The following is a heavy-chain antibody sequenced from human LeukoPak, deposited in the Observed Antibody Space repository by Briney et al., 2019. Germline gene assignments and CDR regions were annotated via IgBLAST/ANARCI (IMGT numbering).Heavy chain of an antibody. Sequence: PSETLSLTCTVSGGSISSYYWSWIRQPAGKGLEWIGRIYTSGSTNYNPSLKSRVTMSVDTSKNQFSLKLSSVTAADTAVYYCAREGTDDILTGSPYYYFDYWGQGTLVTVSS. CDR1: GGSISSYY. CDR2: IYTSGST. CDR3: AREGTDDILTGSPYYYFDY. J-gene: IGHJ4*02. V-gene: IGHV4-4*07. D-gene: IGHD3-9*01.